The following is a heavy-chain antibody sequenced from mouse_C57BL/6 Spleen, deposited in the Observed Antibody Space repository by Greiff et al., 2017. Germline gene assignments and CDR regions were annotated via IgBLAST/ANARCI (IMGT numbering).Heavy chain of an antibody. CDR1: GYAFSSSW. V-gene: IGHV1-82*01. J-gene: IGHJ1*03. CDR3: ARDEDGYWYFDV. CDR2: IYPGDGVT. D-gene: IGHD2-3*01. Sequence: VQLQESGPELVKPGASVKISCKASGYAFSSSWMNWVTQRPGRGLEWIGRIYPGDGVTNYNGTFKGKATLTAEKSSSTAYMQLSSLPSEESAVYFCARDEDGYWYFDVWGTGTTVTVSS.